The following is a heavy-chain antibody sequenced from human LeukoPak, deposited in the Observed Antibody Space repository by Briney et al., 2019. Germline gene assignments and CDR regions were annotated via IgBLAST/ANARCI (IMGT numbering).Heavy chain of an antibody. J-gene: IGHJ4*02. D-gene: IGHD3-3*01. CDR1: GFTLSSYG. Sequence: LTGGSLRLSCAASGFTLSSYGMHWVRQAPGKGLEWVAVISYDGSNKYYADSVKGRFTISRDNSKNTLYLQMNSLRAEDTAVYYCCLGFLEWPYFDYWGQGTLVTVSS. CDR3: CLGFLEWPYFDY. CDR2: ISYDGSNK. V-gene: IGHV3-30*03.